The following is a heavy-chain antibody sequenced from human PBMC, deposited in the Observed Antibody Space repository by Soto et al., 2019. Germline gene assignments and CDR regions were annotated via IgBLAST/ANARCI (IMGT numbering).Heavy chain of an antibody. CDR3: AKSQEQELPRVIDF. Sequence: EVRLLESGGGLVKPGGSLRLSCATPGLTFSNYAMSWVRQAPGGGLEWVSSMSGSSSTTYYADSVRGRFTISRNRSKNTLYLQISSLRAEDTALYYCAKSQEQELPRVIDFWGQGTLVTVSS. D-gene: IGHD1-7*01. J-gene: IGHJ4*02. V-gene: IGHV3-23*01. CDR1: GLTFSNYA. CDR2: MSGSSSTT.